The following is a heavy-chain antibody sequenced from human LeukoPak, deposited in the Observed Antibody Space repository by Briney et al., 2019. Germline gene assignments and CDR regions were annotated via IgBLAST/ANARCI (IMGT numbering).Heavy chain of an antibody. V-gene: IGHV3-53*01. CDR2: IYSGGST. CDR1: GFTVSSNY. D-gene: IGHD6-19*01. Sequence: HPGGSLRLSCAASGFTVSSNYMSWVRQAPGKGLEWVSVIYSGGSTYYADSVKGRFTISRDNSKNTLYLQMNSLRAEDTVVYYCARGSRSSGWFDYWGQGTLVTVSS. CDR3: ARGSRSSGWFDY. J-gene: IGHJ4*02.